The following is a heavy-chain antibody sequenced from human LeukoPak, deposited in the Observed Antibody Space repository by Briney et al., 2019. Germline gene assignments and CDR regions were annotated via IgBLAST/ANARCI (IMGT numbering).Heavy chain of an antibody. Sequence: PGGSLRLSCTASGFTFSNFWMSWVRQAPGKGLEWVSAISGSGGSTYYADSVKGRFTISRDNSKNTLYLQMNSLRAEDTAVYYCANGPPRYSSSSPYYYYGMDVWGQGTTVTVSS. D-gene: IGHD6-6*01. J-gene: IGHJ6*02. CDR1: GFTFSNFW. CDR3: ANGPPRYSSSSPYYYYGMDV. V-gene: IGHV3-23*01. CDR2: ISGSGGST.